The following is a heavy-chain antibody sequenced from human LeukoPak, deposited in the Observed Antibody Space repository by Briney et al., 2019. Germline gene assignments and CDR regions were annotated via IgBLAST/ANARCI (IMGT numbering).Heavy chain of an antibody. Sequence: RASETLSLTCTVSGGSISSYYWSWIRQPPGKGLEWIGYIYYSGSTNYNPSLKSRVTISVDTSKNQFSLKLSSVTAADTAVYYCARGKDSGYDYPLFDYWGQGTLVTVSS. CDR1: GGSISSYY. D-gene: IGHD5-12*01. CDR2: IYYSGST. CDR3: ARGKDSGYDYPLFDY. J-gene: IGHJ4*02. V-gene: IGHV4-59*01.